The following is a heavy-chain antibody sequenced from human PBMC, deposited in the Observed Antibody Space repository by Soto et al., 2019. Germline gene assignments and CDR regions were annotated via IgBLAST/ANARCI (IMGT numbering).Heavy chain of an antibody. CDR3: AKGHKQWLEYYYYMDV. CDR1: GLTLSIYG. Sequence: QVQLVESGGGVVQPGRSLRLSGAASGLTLSIYGMHWVCYAPGKWLECVAVISYDGSNKYYENSVKGRFTISRDNSKNTLYLPMNSMRAEDTAVYYCAKGHKQWLEYYYYMDVWGKGTTVTVSS. V-gene: IGHV3-30*18. CDR2: ISYDGSNK. J-gene: IGHJ6*03. D-gene: IGHD6-19*01.